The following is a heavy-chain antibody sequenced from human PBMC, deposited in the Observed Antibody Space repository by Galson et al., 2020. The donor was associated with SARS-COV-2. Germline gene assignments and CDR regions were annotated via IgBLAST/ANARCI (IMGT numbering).Heavy chain of an antibody. D-gene: IGHD3-10*01. Sequence: GESLKISCAASGFTFSSYAMHWVRQAPGKGLEWVAVISYDGSNKYYADSVKGRFTISRDNSKNTLYLQMNSLRAEDTAVYYCARDGSGSYYGVGDYWGQGTLVTVSS. CDR2: ISYDGSNK. CDR3: ARDGSGSYYGVGDY. CDR1: GFTFSSYA. J-gene: IGHJ4*02. V-gene: IGHV3-30*04.